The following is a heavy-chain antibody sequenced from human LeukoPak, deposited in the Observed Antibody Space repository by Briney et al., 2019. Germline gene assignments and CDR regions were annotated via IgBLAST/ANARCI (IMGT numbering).Heavy chain of an antibody. J-gene: IGHJ4*02. V-gene: IGHV3-64*01. CDR3: ARRPVSSLYYFDY. CDR2: ISSNGHNT. CDR1: GFTFSTYA. Sequence: QSGGSLRLSCAASGFTFSTYAMDWVRQAPGRELEHVSGISSNGHNTYYANSVKDRLTISRDNSKNTLYLQMDSLRVEDMAVYYCARRPVSSLYYFDYWGRGALVTVS. D-gene: IGHD2/OR15-2a*01.